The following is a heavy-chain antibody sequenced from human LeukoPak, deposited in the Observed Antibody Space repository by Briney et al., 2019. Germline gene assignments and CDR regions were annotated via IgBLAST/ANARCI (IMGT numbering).Heavy chain of an antibody. CDR1: GFTFSDYY. Sequence: GGSLRLSCAASGFTFSDYYMSWIRQAPGKGLEWVSYISSSSSYTNYADSVKGRFTISRDNAKNSLYLQMNSLRAEDTAVYYCARVGGIAAAGPHFDYWGQGTLVTVSS. CDR2: ISSSSSYT. D-gene: IGHD6-13*01. J-gene: IGHJ4*02. CDR3: ARVGGIAAAGPHFDY. V-gene: IGHV3-11*06.